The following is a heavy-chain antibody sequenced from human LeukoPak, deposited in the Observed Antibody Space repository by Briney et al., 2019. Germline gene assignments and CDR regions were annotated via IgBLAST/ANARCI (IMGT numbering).Heavy chain of an antibody. CDR1: GGSISGYH. CDR2: IYYSGST. V-gene: IGHV4-59*01. D-gene: IGHD3-3*01. Sequence: SETLSLTCNVSGGSISGYHWSWNRQPPGKGLEWIGYIYYSGSTNYNPSLKSRVTISVDTSKNQFSLKLSSVTAADTAVYYCAREVSDFWSGYRDAFDIWGQGTMVTVSS. J-gene: IGHJ3*02. CDR3: AREVSDFWSGYRDAFDI.